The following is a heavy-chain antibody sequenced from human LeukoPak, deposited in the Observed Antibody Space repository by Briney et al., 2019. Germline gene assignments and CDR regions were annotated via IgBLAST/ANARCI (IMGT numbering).Heavy chain of an antibody. CDR3: AETDFWSGPAPYYFDY. V-gene: IGHV1-69*05. CDR2: IIPIFGTA. CDR1: GGTFSSYA. D-gene: IGHD3-3*01. Sequence: GASVKVSCKASGGTFSSYAISWVRQAPGQGLEWMGGIIPIFGTANYAQKFQGRVTITTDESTSTAYMELSSLRSEDTAVYYCAETDFWSGPAPYYFDYWGQGTLVTVSS. J-gene: IGHJ4*02.